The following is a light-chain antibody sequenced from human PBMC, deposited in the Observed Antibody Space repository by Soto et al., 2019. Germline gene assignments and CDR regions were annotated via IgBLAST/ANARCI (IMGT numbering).Light chain of an antibody. Sequence: EIVLTQSPGTLSLSPGERATLSCRASQSVSSSYLAWYQQKPGQAPRLLIYGASSRATGIPDRFSGSGSGTVFALTISRQEPEDFEVYYCQQYYSSPLAFGGGTNVEIK. V-gene: IGKV3-20*01. CDR3: QQYYSSPLA. CDR2: GAS. CDR1: QSVSSSY. J-gene: IGKJ4*01.